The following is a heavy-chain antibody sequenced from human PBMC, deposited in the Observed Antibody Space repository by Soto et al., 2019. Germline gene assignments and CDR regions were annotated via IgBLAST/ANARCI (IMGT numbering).Heavy chain of an antibody. D-gene: IGHD5-18*01. CDR3: ARAPDTAMAWPSFDY. Sequence: ASVKVSCKASGYTFTGYYMHWARQAPGQGLEWMGWINPNSGGTNYAQKFQGRVTMTRDTPISTAYMELSRLRSDDTAVYYCARAPDTAMAWPSFDYWGQGTLVTVSS. CDR1: GYTFTGYY. CDR2: INPNSGGT. V-gene: IGHV1-2*02. J-gene: IGHJ4*02.